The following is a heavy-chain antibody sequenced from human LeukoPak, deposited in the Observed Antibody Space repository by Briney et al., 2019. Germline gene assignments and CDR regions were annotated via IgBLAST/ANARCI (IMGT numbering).Heavy chain of an antibody. CDR2: INTDGSST. D-gene: IGHD4-17*01. CDR3: ASGHTHGDYVNY. CDR1: GFTFSSFW. V-gene: IGHV3-74*01. Sequence: GSLRLSFAASGFTFSSFWIHWVRQAPGKGLVWVSRINTDGSSTSYADSVRGRFTISRDNAKNTLHLQMNSLRAEDTAVYYCASGHTHGDYVNYWGQGTLVTVSS. J-gene: IGHJ4*02.